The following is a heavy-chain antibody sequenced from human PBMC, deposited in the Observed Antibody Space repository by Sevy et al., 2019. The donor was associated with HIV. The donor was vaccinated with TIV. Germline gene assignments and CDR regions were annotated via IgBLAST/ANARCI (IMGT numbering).Heavy chain of an antibody. CDR3: ARVQGITMVRGVMYYYYGIDV. CDR2: IKQDGSEK. Sequence: GGSLRLSCAASGFTFSSYCMSWVRQAPGKGLEWVANIKQDGSEKYYVDSVKGRFTISRDNAKNSLYLQMNSLRAEDTAVYYCARVQGITMVRGVMYYYYGIDVRGQGTTVTVSS. CDR1: GFTFSSYC. V-gene: IGHV3-7*01. J-gene: IGHJ6*02. D-gene: IGHD3-10*01.